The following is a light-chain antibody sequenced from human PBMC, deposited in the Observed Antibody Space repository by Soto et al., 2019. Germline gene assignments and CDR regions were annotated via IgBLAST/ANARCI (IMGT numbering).Light chain of an antibody. J-gene: IGLJ2*01. CDR1: SSDVGGYHY. CDR2: DVS. CDR3: SSYTTGSTLI. V-gene: IGLV2-14*01. Sequence: QSALTQPASVSGSPGPSITISCTGTSSDVGGYHYVSWYQQHPGKAPKLMIYDVSNRPSGVSNRFSGSKSGNTASLTIAGLQAEDEADYYCSSYTTGSTLIFGGGTKLTVL.